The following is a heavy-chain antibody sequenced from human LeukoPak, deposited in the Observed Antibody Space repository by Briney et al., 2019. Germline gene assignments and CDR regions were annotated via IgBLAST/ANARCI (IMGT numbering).Heavy chain of an antibody. CDR2: IYHSGYT. V-gene: IGHV4-34*01. CDR3: ARMRCGHTDNICYNY. CDR1: GVSVSGYY. D-gene: IGHD2-8*01. J-gene: IGHJ4*02. Sequence: SETLSLTCAVHGVSVSGYYWSWIRQSPGKALNWIGEIYHSGYTNYNPSLKRRVTISAATSENQLSLRLTSVTAADTAVYYCARMRCGHTDNICYNYWGQGTLVTVSS.